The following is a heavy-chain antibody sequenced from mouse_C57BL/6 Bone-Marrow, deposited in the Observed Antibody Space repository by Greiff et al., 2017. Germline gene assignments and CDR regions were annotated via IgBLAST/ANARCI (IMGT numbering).Heavy chain of an antibody. CDR2: INPNNGGT. CDR1: GYTFTDYY. D-gene: IGHD2-3*01. Sequence: EVQLQQSGPELVKPGASVKISCKASGYTFTDYYMNWVKQSHGKSLEWIGDINPNNGGTSYNQKFKGKATLTVDKSSSTAYMELRSLTSEDSAVYYCATGGDDGYYKAYWGQGTLVTVSA. CDR3: ATGGDDGYYKAY. V-gene: IGHV1-26*01. J-gene: IGHJ3*01.